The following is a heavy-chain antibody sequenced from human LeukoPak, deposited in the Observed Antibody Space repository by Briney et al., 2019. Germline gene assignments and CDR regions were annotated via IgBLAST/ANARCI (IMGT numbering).Heavy chain of an antibody. V-gene: IGHV4-31*03. J-gene: IGHJ4*02. D-gene: IGHD3-22*01. CDR3: ARAAPNYYDSSGSLRNPYFDY. Sequence: ASETLSLTCTVSGGSISTGGYYWSWIRQHPGKGLERIGNIYYSGSTYYSPSLKSRVTMSVDTSKNQFSLTLISVTAADTAVYFCARAAPNYYDSSGSLRNPYFDYWGQGTLVTVSS. CDR1: GGSISTGGYY. CDR2: IYYSGST.